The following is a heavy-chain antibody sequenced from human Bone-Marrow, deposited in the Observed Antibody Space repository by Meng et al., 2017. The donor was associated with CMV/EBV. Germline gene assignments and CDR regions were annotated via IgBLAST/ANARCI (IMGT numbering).Heavy chain of an antibody. J-gene: IGHJ6*02. Sequence: SVKVSCKASGGTFSSYAISWVRQAPRQGLEWMGGIIPILGIANYAQKFQGRATITVDKSTSTAYMELSSLRSEDTAVYYCARADIVVVPAAMKFYYYGMDVWGQGTTVTVSS. V-gene: IGHV1-69*10. CDR3: ARADIVVVPAAMKFYYYGMDV. CDR2: IIPILGIA. CDR1: GGTFSSYA. D-gene: IGHD2-2*01.